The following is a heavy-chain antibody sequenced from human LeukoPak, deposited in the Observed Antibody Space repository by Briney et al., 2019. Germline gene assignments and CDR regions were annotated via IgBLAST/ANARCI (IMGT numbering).Heavy chain of an antibody. CDR2: ISSSSSYI. J-gene: IGHJ4*02. D-gene: IGHD3-22*01. CDR1: GFTFSGYS. Sequence: GGSLRLSCAASGFTFSGYSMNWVRQAPGKGLEWVSSISSSSSYIYYADSLKGRFTISRDNAKNSLYPQMNSLRAEDTAVYYCARDYYYDSSGYYYAGFGYWGQGTLVTVSS. CDR3: ARDYYYDSSGYYYAGFGY. V-gene: IGHV3-21*01.